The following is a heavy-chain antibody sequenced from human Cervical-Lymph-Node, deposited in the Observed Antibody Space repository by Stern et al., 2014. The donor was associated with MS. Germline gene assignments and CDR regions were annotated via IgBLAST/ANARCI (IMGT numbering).Heavy chain of an antibody. Sequence: VQLVESGPEVKKPGASVMVSCKTSGYSFTNYYIHWVRQAPGQGLEWMGIINPNGSVTASAQKFQGRLTMTRDTSTTTVYMRLITLTSDDTAMYYCTRAVGGVGREWGQGTLVVVSS. CDR2: INPNGSVT. CDR1: GYSFTNYY. D-gene: IGHD3-16*01. V-gene: IGHV1-46*01. J-gene: IGHJ4*02. CDR3: TRAVGGVGRE.